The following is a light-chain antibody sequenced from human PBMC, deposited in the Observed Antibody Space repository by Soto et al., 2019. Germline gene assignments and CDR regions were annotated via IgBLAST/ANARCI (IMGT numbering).Light chain of an antibody. V-gene: IGLV2-18*01. CDR3: SLYTSENTYV. CDR1: STDFVSYNR. Sequence: QSVLTQPPSVSGSPGQSVTISCTGTSTDFVSYNRVSWYQQPPGTAPKLIIYEASNRXSXXXXXXXXXXXXXXAXLTISGLQAADEADYYCSLYTSENTYVFGTGTKVTVL. J-gene: IGLJ1*01. CDR2: EAS.